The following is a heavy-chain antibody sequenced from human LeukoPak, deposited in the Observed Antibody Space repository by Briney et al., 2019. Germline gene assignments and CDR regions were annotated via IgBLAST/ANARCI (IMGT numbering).Heavy chain of an antibody. CDR2: GSGSGGST. CDR1: GFTFSSYG. J-gene: IGHJ4*02. Sequence: GGSLRLSCTASGFTFSSYGMSWVRQAPGQGLDWVSGGSGSGGSTYYADSVKGRFTISRDNSKNTLSLQMSSLRAEDTAVYYCAKSATVGIKAPFDCWGQGALVTVSS. D-gene: IGHD1-26*01. CDR3: AKSATVGIKAPFDC. V-gene: IGHV3-23*01.